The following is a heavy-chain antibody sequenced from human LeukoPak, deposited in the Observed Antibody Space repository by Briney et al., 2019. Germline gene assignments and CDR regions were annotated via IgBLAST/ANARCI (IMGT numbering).Heavy chain of an antibody. CDR2: ISGSGGST. CDR3: AKPYYYDSSGYYYYYYMDV. Sequence: GGSLRLSCAASGFTFSSYAMSWVSQAPGKGLEWVSAISGSGGSTYYADSVKGRFTISRDNSKNTLYLQMNSLRAEDTAVYYCAKPYYYDSSGYYYYYYMDVWGKGTTVTVSS. CDR1: GFTFSSYA. D-gene: IGHD3-22*01. J-gene: IGHJ6*03. V-gene: IGHV3-23*01.